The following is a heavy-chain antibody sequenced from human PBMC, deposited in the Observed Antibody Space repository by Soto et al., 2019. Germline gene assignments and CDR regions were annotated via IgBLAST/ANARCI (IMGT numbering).Heavy chain of an antibody. Sequence: EVQLVQSGAEVKKPGESLKISCKGSGYSFSNYWIGWVRQMPGKGLEWMGIIYPGDSDIRYGPSFQGQVTISADTSTSTAFLQWSSLKASDTGMYYCARRRGSGSDYHYNYGMGVWGQGTTVTVSS. J-gene: IGHJ6*02. V-gene: IGHV5-51*01. D-gene: IGHD1-26*01. CDR3: ARRRGSGSDYHYNYGMGV. CDR2: IYPGDSDI. CDR1: GYSFSNYW.